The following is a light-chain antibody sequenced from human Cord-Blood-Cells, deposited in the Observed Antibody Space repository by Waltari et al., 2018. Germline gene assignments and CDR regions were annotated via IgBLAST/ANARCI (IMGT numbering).Light chain of an antibody. CDR3: QQFNSYPYT. J-gene: IGKJ2*01. CDR1: QGISSA. Sequence: AIQLTQSPSSLSASVGDRVTITCRASQGISSALAWYQQKPGKAPNLLINDASRLESGVPSRFFGSGSGTDFSLLISSLQPEDFSTYYCQQFNSYPYTFGQGTKLEIK. V-gene: IGKV1-13*02. CDR2: DAS.